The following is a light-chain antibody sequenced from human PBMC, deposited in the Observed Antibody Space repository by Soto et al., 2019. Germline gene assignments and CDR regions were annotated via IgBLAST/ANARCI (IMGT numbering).Light chain of an antibody. CDR1: QSVSSSY. Sequence: EIVLTQPPGTLSLSPGEGATLSCRASQSVSSSYLAWYQQKPGQAPRLLIYGASTRATGIPDRFSGSGSGTDFTLTINRLEPEDFAVYYCQQYDSSRTFGGGTKVDI. J-gene: IGKJ4*01. V-gene: IGKV3-20*01. CDR2: GAS. CDR3: QQYDSSRT.